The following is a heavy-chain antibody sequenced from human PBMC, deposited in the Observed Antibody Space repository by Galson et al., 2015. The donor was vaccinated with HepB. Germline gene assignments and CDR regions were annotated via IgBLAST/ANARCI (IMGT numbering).Heavy chain of an antibody. CDR1: GFTFSSYC. CDR2: ISSSGSYI. J-gene: IGHJ3*02. V-gene: IGHV3-21*01. D-gene: IGHD3-9*01. CDR3: ATGGVLTGCLAFAN. Sequence: SLRLSCAASGFTFSSYCMNWVRQAPGKGLEWVSSISSSGSYIYYADSVKGRFTISRDNAKNSLYLQMNSLRAEDTAVYYCATGGVLTGCLAFANWGQGTMVTVSS.